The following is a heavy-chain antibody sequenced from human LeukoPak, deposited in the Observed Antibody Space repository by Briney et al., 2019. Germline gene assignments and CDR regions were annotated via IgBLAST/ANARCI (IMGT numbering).Heavy chain of an antibody. V-gene: IGHV1-18*01. J-gene: IGHJ5*02. CDR2: ISAYNGNT. CDR3: ARGNHYGSGGYNWFDP. D-gene: IGHD3-10*01. CDR1: GGTFSSYA. Sequence: ASVKVSCKASGGTFSSYAISWVRQASGQGLEWMGWISAYNGNTNYAQKLQGRVTMTTDTSTSTAYMELRSLRSDDTAVYYCARGNHYGSGGYNWFDPWGQGTLVTVSS.